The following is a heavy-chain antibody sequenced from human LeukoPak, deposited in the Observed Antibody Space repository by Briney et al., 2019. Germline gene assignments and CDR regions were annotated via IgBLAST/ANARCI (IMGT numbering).Heavy chain of an antibody. D-gene: IGHD3-22*01. J-gene: IGHJ6*03. CDR3: ARVEYYDSSGYPYYYMDV. V-gene: IGHV4-59*01. Sequence: PSETLSLTCTVSGGSISSYYWSWIRQPPGKGLEWIGYIYYSGSTNYNPSLKSRVTISVDTSKNRFSLKLSSVTAADTAVYYCARVEYYDSSGYPYYYMDVWGKGTTVTVSS. CDR2: IYYSGST. CDR1: GGSISSYY.